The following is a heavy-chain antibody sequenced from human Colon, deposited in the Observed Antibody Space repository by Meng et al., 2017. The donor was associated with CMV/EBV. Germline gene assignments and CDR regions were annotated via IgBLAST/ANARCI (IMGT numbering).Heavy chain of an antibody. J-gene: IGHJ3*01. D-gene: IGHD1-1*01. CDR2: IKQDGSGE. CDR1: EFAFNTYW. V-gene: IGHV3-7*01. Sequence: GRSLRLSCAASEFAFNTYWMIWVRRAPGKGLEWVANIKQDGSGEYYVDSVKGRFTISRDNAKNSLYLQMNSLRAEDTAVYYCARHWKYAFDLGGQGTMVTVS. CDR3: ARHWKYAFDL.